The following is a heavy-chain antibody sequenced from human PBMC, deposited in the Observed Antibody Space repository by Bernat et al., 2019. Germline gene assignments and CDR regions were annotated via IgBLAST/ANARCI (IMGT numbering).Heavy chain of an antibody. CDR1: GFTFSSYG. CDR3: EKAPYSSSFYFDY. Sequence: QVQLVESGGGVVQPGRSLRLSCAASGFTFSSYGMHWVRQAPGKGLEWVAVISYDGSNKYYADSVNGRFTISRDNSKNTLYLQMNSLRAEDTAVYYCEKAPYSSSFYFDYWGQGTLVTVSS. CDR2: ISYDGSNK. J-gene: IGHJ4*02. D-gene: IGHD6-6*01. V-gene: IGHV3-30*18.